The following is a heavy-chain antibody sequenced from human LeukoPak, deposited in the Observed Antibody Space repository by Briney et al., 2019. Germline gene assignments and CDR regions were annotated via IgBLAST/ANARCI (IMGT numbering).Heavy chain of an antibody. CDR2: MNPNSGNT. Sequence: ASVKVSCKASGYTFTSYDISWVRQATGQGLEWMGWMNPNSGNTGYAQKFQGRVTMTRNTSISTAYMELSSLRSEDTAVYYCARAGDQDPGRPDYWGQGTLVTVSS. J-gene: IGHJ4*02. V-gene: IGHV1-8*01. CDR1: GYTFTSYD. D-gene: IGHD1-1*01. CDR3: ARAGDQDPGRPDY.